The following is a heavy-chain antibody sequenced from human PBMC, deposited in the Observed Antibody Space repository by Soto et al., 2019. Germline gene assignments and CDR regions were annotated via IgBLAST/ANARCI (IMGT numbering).Heavy chain of an antibody. CDR3: ANSGGTKLLNRIAD. J-gene: IGHJ4*02. CDR1: GFTFSAYA. Sequence: EVQLVESGGGLVQPGRSLRLSCAASGFTFSAYAMHWVRQAPGKGLEWVAVISWTRSDIGYADSVKGRFTISRDNAKTSLNLQMNSLKTEDTALYYCANSGGTKLLNRIADWGQVILVTVTS. D-gene: IGHD2-15*01. CDR2: ISWTRSDI. V-gene: IGHV3-9*01.